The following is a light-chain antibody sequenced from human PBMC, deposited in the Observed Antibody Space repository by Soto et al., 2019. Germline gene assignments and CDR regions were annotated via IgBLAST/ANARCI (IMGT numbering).Light chain of an antibody. V-gene: IGKV1-27*01. CDR2: AAS. CDR1: QGISNY. Sequence: DIQMTQSPSSLSASVGDRVTLTCRASQGISNYLAWYQQRPGKVPQLVIYAASTLQSGVPSRFSGSGSGADFTLTISSLQPEDVATYYCQEYKNAPLTFGGGTKVEIK. J-gene: IGKJ4*01. CDR3: QEYKNAPLT.